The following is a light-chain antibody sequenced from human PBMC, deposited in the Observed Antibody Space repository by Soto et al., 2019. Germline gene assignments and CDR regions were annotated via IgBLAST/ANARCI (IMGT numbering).Light chain of an antibody. CDR3: SSYVGTNSYV. Sequence: QSALTQPPSASGSPGQSVTISCTGTSSDVGGYNYVSWYQQHPGKAPKLMIYEVSKRPSGVPDRFSGSKSSNTASLTVSGLQAEDEADYYCSSYVGTNSYVFGTGTKVTVL. V-gene: IGLV2-8*01. J-gene: IGLJ1*01. CDR1: SSDVGGYNY. CDR2: EVS.